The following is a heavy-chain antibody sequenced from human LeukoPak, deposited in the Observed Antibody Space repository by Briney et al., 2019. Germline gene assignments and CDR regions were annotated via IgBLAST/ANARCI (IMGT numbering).Heavy chain of an antibody. CDR2: IYSGTTA. V-gene: IGHV3-53*01. CDR1: GFTVSNNY. J-gene: IGHJ3*02. CDR3: ARLGQGLDRGVQNASDI. Sequence: GGSLRLSCSASGFTVSNNYMTWVRQAPGKGLEWVSVIYSGTTAYHAGSVKGRFTISRDNSKNTLYLQMNSLRPDDTAVYYCARLGQGLDRGVQNASDIWGHGTMVIVSS. D-gene: IGHD3-10*01.